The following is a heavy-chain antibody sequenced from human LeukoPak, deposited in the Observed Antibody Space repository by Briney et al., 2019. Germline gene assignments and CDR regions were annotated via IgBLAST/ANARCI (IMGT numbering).Heavy chain of an antibody. J-gene: IGHJ6*03. CDR1: GFTFSTYS. V-gene: IGHV3-21*05. D-gene: IGHD3-22*01. Sequence: GGTLRLSCAASGFTFSTYSMTWVRQAPGKGLEWVSIISGGGDNRYYADSVKGRFTISRDNAKNSLYLQMNSLRAEDTAVYYCARDLLGFEDMIVENRGMDVWGKGTTVTVSS. CDR3: ARDLLGFEDMIVENRGMDV. CDR2: ISGGGDNR.